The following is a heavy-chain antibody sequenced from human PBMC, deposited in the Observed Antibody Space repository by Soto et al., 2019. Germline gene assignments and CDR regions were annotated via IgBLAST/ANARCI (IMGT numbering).Heavy chain of an antibody. J-gene: IGHJ5*02. D-gene: IGHD2-21*02. CDR2: IYYSGST. Sequence: QVQLQESGPGLVKPSQTLSLTCTDSGGSISSGDYYWSWIRQPPGKGLEWIGYIYYSGSTYYNPSLKSRVTISVDTSKNQFSLKLSSVTAADTAVYYCARAMVVTQNWFDPWGQGTLVTVSS. CDR3: ARAMVVTQNWFDP. CDR1: GGSISSGDYY. V-gene: IGHV4-30-4*01.